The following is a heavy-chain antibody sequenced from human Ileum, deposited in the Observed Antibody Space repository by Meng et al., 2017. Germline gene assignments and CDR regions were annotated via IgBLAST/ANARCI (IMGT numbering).Heavy chain of an antibody. CDR1: GGSFSGYY. Sequence: QAQPQRWRGLLWKPSEPLSLTCAVSGGSFSGYYWSWIRQPPGNGLEWIGEINHSGSTNYNPSLKSRVTISVDTSKNQFSLKLSSVTAADTAVYYCARGGPWFDPWGQGTLVTVSS. CDR3: ARGGPWFDP. CDR2: INHSGST. J-gene: IGHJ5*02. V-gene: IGHV4-34*01.